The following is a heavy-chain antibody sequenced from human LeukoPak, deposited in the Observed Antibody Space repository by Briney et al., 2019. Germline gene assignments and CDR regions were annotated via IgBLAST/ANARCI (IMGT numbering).Heavy chain of an antibody. Sequence: PGGSLRLSCAASGFTFSSYWMHWVRHASGRGLVWVSRINSDGSSTSYPASVKGRFTISRDNAKNTLSLQMNSVRAADTAVYYYARDEEYTYGYEIDSWGQGTLVTVSS. CDR1: GFTFSSYW. V-gene: IGHV3-74*01. CDR2: INSDGSST. D-gene: IGHD5-18*01. CDR3: ARDEEYTYGYEIDS. J-gene: IGHJ4*02.